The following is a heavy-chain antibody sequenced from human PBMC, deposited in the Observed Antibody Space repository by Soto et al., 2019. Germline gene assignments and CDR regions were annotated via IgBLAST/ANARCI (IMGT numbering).Heavy chain of an antibody. CDR3: ARAGTIFGVVNWFDP. CDR2: ISAYNGNT. Sequence: ASVKVSCKASGYTFTSYGISWVRQAPGQGLEWMGWISAYNGNTNYAQKLQGRVTMTTGTSTSTAYMELRSLRSDDTAVYYCARAGTIFGVVNWFDPWGQGTLVTVSS. CDR1: GYTFTSYG. D-gene: IGHD3-3*01. J-gene: IGHJ5*02. V-gene: IGHV1-18*01.